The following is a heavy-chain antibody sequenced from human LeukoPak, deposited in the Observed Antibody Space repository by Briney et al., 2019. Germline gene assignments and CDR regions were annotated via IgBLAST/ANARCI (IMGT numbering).Heavy chain of an antibody. V-gene: IGHV1-46*01. CDR1: GYTFTSYG. Sequence: ASVKVSCKASGYTFTSYGISWVRQAPGQGLEWMGIINPSGGSTSYAQKFQGRVTMTRDMSTSTVYMELSSLRSEDTAVYYCARESYYDFWSGYYAVLNYYMDVWGKGTTVTVSS. D-gene: IGHD3-3*01. J-gene: IGHJ6*03. CDR3: ARESYYDFWSGYYAVLNYYMDV. CDR2: INPSGGST.